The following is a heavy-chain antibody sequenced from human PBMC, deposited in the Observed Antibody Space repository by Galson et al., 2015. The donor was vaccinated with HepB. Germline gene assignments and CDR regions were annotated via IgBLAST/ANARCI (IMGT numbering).Heavy chain of an antibody. CDR3: AKMDPSDSGAADY. V-gene: IGHV3-23*01. CDR1: GFSFSSYA. Sequence: SLRLSCAASGFSFSSYAMSWVRQAPGKGLEWVSAISGSGGSTYYADSVKGRFTISRDNSKNTLYLQMNSLRAEDTAVYYCAKMDPSDSGAADYWGQGTLVTVSS. D-gene: IGHD1-26*01. J-gene: IGHJ4*02. CDR2: ISGSGGST.